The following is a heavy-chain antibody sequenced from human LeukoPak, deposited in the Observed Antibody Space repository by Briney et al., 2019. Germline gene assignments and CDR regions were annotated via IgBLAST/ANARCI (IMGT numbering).Heavy chain of an antibody. Sequence: SVKVSCKASGGTFSSYAISWVRQAPGQGFEWMGGIIPIFGTANYAQKFQGRVTITADESTSTAYMELSSLRSEDTAVYYCARDGDGYNPNWGQGTLVTVSS. CDR1: GGTFSSYA. D-gene: IGHD5-24*01. CDR3: ARDGDGYNPN. CDR2: IIPIFGTA. J-gene: IGHJ4*02. V-gene: IGHV1-69*13.